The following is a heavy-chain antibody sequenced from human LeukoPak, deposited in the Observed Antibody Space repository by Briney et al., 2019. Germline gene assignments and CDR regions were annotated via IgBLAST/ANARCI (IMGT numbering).Heavy chain of an antibody. V-gene: IGHV1-46*01. CDR1: GYTFTSYY. CDR2: INPSGGST. Sequence: ASVKVSCKASGYTFTSYYMHWVRQAPGQGLEWMGIINPSGGSTSYAQKFQGRVTITRDMTTSTVYMELSSLRSEDTAVYYCAGEPTPSGYDPKYYFDYGGQGPVVTVSS. D-gene: IGHD5-12*01. J-gene: IGHJ4*02. CDR3: AGEPTPSGYDPKYYFDY.